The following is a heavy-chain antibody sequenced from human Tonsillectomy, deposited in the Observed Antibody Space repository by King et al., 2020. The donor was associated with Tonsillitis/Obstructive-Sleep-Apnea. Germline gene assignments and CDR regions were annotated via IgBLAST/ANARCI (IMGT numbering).Heavy chain of an antibody. D-gene: IGHD5-24*01. CDR1: GFTFSSYG. V-gene: IGHV3-33*01. J-gene: IGHJ6*03. Sequence: VQLVESGGGVVQPGRSLRLSCAASGFTFSSYGMHWVRQAPGKGLEWVAVMWYDGSNKYYADSVKGRFTISRDNSKNTLYLQMNSLRAEDTAVYYCARDGEMATISYYYYYMDVWGKGTTVTVSS. CDR2: MWYDGSNK. CDR3: ARDGEMATISYYYYYMDV.